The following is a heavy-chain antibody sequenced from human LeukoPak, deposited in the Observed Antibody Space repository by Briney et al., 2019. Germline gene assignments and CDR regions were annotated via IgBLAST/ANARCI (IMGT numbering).Heavy chain of an antibody. V-gene: IGHV3-33*08. CDR2: IWYDGSDK. J-gene: IGHJ6*02. CDR1: GFTFSSYA. D-gene: IGHD2-15*01. CDR3: ARVGCTGGSCLAYNYYAMDV. Sequence: GGSLRLSCAASGFTFSSYAMSWVRQAPGKGLEWVAIIWYDGSDKYYAESVKGRFTISRDNSKDTMYLQVNGLRAEDTAVYYCARVGCTGGSCLAYNYYAMDVWGQGTTVTVSS.